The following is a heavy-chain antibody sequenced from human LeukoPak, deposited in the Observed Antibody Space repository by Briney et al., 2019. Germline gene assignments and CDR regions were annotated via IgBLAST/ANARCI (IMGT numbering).Heavy chain of an antibody. Sequence: SETLSLTCTVSGGSISSYYWSWIRQPTGKGLEWIGRIYTSGSTNYNPSLKSRVTMSVDTSKNQFSLKLSSVTAADTAVYYCARDPVSYYYGSGRGPFDIWGQGTMVTVSS. CDR1: GGSISSYY. V-gene: IGHV4-4*07. CDR2: IYTSGST. CDR3: ARDPVSYYYGSGRGPFDI. D-gene: IGHD3-10*01. J-gene: IGHJ3*02.